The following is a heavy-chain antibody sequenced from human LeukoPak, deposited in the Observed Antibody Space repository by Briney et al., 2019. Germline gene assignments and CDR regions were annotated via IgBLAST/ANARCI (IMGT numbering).Heavy chain of an antibody. CDR2: ISNDGGGT. J-gene: IGHJ5*02. D-gene: IGHD3-22*01. CDR3: AKGSSGYFADL. CDR1: GFIFNNYG. Sequence: GGSLRLSCAASGFIFNNYGLIWVRQAAGKGLEWVSAISNDGGGTQYADFVEGRFTISRDNSKNTLFLQMSSLRAEDTALYYCAKGSSGYFADLWGQGTLVTVSS. V-gene: IGHV3-23*01.